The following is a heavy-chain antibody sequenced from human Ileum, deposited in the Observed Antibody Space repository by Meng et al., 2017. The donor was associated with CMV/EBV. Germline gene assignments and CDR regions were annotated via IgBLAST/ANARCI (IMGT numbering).Heavy chain of an antibody. CDR3: DESDY. CDR2: ISGSGGRT. V-gene: IGHV3-23*01. J-gene: IGHJ4*02. Sequence: GGSLRLSCAASGFTFSTYPMSWARQVPGKGLEWVSTISGSGGRTHYAGSVKGRFTISRDNSKNILYLQMNSLRAEDTAVYYCDESDYWGQGVLVTVSS. CDR1: GFTFSTYP.